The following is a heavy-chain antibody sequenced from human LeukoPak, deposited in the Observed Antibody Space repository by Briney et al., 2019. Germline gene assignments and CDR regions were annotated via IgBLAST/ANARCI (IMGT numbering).Heavy chain of an antibody. V-gene: IGHV3-23*03. Sequence: PGGSLRHSCAASGFTFNDFAMTWVRQAPGKGLEWVSSIGDAGTYYADSVKGRFTISRDNSKNMLYLQLNSLRAGDTAMYYCAKNLGPFHVRDQGTMVTVSS. J-gene: IGHJ3*01. CDR3: AKNLGPFHV. CDR2: IGDAGT. CDR1: GFTFNDFA. D-gene: IGHD3-16*01.